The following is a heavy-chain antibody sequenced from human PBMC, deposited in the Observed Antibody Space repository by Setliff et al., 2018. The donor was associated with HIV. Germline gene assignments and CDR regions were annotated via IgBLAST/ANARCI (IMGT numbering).Heavy chain of an antibody. V-gene: IGHV1-18*01. D-gene: IGHD5-12*01. J-gene: IGHJ4*02. CDR2: INTHSGYT. Sequence: SVKVSCKASGYTFNNYGISWVRQAPGQGLEWMGWINTHSGYTNYAQNVQGRVTVTMDTSTSTAYMELRSLKSDDTAVYNCARGKTWLRFLDYWGQGTLVTVSS. CDR3: ARGKTWLRFLDY. CDR1: GYTFNNYG.